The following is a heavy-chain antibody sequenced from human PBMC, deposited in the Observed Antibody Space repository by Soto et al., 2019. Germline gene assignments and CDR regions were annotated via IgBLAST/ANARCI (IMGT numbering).Heavy chain of an antibody. V-gene: IGHV3-23*01. CDR2: ISESSSST. CDR3: AKKPNGFDS. CDR1: GLTLSRHA. J-gene: IGHJ5*01. Sequence: GGSLRLSCAASGLTLSRHAMAWVRQAPGKGLEWVSSISESSSSTYYADSVKGRFTISKDNSKNMLYLQMNSLRAEDTAVYYCAKKPNGFDSWGQGILVTVSS.